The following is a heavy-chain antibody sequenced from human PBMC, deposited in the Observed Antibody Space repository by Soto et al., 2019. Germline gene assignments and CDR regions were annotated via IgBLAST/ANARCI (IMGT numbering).Heavy chain of an antibody. V-gene: IGHV4-31*03. J-gene: IGHJ4*02. D-gene: IGHD3-22*01. Sequence: SETLSLTCTVSGGSISSGGYYWSWIRQHPGKGLEWIGYIYYSGSTYYNPSLKSRVTISVDTSKNQFSLKLSSVTAADTAVYYCARVQKLGYYYDSSGYYFDYWGQGTLVTAPQ. CDR1: GGSISSGGYY. CDR2: IYYSGST. CDR3: ARVQKLGYYYDSSGYYFDY.